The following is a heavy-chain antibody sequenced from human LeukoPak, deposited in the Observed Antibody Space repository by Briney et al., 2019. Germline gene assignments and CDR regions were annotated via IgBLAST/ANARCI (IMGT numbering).Heavy chain of an antibody. CDR2: IYPGDSDT. V-gene: IGHV5-51*01. J-gene: IGHJ6*03. CDR1: GYNFTSYW. Sequence: GESLKISCKGSGYNFTSYWIGWVRQMPGKGLEWMGIIYPGDSDTRYSPSFQGQVTISADKSISTAYLQWSSLKASDTAMYYCARQGRDYGGNPTRYYYYMDVWGKGTTVTVSS. D-gene: IGHD4-23*01. CDR3: ARQGRDYGGNPTRYYYYMDV.